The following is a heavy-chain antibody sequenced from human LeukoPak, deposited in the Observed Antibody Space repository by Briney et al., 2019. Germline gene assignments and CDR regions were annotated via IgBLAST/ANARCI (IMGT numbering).Heavy chain of an antibody. CDR1: GGSISSYY. J-gene: IGHJ4*02. CDR3: ARLDMVRGVRY. CDR2: IYYSGST. D-gene: IGHD3-10*01. V-gene: IGHV4-59*08. Sequence: SETLSLTCTVSGGSISSYYWSWIRQPPGKGLEWIGYIYYSGSTNYNPSLKSRVTISVDTSKNQFSLKLNSVTAADTAVYCCARLDMVRGVRYWGQGTLVTVSS.